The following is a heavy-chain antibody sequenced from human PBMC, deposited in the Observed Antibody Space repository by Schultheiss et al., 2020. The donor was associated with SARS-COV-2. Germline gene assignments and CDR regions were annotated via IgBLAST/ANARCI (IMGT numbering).Heavy chain of an antibody. CDR2: IIPIFGTA. CDR1: GYPFADYY. D-gene: IGHD3-3*01. J-gene: IGHJ2*01. Sequence: SVKVSCKASGYPFADYYVHWVRQAPGQGLEWMGGIIPIFGTANYAQKFQGRVTITADESTSTAYMELSSLRSEDTAVYYCARDRYDFWSGYVSYWYFDLWGRGTLVTVSS. V-gene: IGHV1-69*13. CDR3: ARDRYDFWSGYVSYWYFDL.